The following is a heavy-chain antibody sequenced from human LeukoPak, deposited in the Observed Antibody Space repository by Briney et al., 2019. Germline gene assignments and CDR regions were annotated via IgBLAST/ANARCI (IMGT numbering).Heavy chain of an antibody. D-gene: IGHD2-21*01. J-gene: IGHJ4*02. Sequence: SETLSLTCTVSGVSISSYYWSWIRQPPGKGLEWIGYIYYSGSTYYNPSLKSRVTISVDTSKNQFSLKLSSVTAADTAVYYCAREVVIATYFDYWGQGTLVTVSS. CDR2: IYYSGST. CDR3: AREVVIATYFDY. V-gene: IGHV4-59*06. CDR1: GVSISSYY.